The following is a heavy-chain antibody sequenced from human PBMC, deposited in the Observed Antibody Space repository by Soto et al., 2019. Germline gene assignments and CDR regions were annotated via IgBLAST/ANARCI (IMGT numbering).Heavy chain of an antibody. CDR3: ASTKTGTGYYISGSVY. J-gene: IGHJ4*02. V-gene: IGHV4-31*03. CDR1: GGSITSGGYY. D-gene: IGHD3-9*01. Sequence: SETLSLTCTVSGGSITSGGYYWGLVRQHPGKGLEWIGYIYYSGSTYYNPSLKSRVTISVDTSKNQFSLKLSSVTAADTAVYYCASTKTGTGYYISGSVYWGQGTLVTVSS. CDR2: IYYSGST.